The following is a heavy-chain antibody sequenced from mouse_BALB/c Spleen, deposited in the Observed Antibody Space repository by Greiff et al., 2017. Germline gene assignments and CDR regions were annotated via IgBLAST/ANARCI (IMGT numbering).Heavy chain of an antibody. CDR2: IYPSDSYT. CDR1: GYTFTSYW. D-gene: IGHD1-2*01. J-gene: IGHJ4*01. CDR3: SHYDGNAMDY. V-gene: IGHV1-69*02. Sequence: QVHVKQPGAELVRPGASVKLSCKASGYTFTSYWINWVKQRPGQGLEWIGNIYPSDSYTTYNQKFKDKATLTVDKSSSTAYMQLSSPTSEDSAVYYCSHYDGNAMDYWGQGTSVTVSS.